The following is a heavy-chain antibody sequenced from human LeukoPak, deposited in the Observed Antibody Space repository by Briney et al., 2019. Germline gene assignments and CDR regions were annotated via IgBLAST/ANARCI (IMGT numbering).Heavy chain of an antibody. Sequence: PGGSLRLSCAASGFTFSSHWMHWVRQAPGKGLVWVSRINSDGRSTSYVDSVAGRFTIYRDNAKNTLYLQMNSLRAEDTAVYYCARGNYYDSSGPGGYWGQGTLVIVSS. CDR3: ARGNYYDSSGPGGY. D-gene: IGHD3-22*01. CDR1: GFTFSSHW. CDR2: INSDGRST. J-gene: IGHJ4*02. V-gene: IGHV3-74*01.